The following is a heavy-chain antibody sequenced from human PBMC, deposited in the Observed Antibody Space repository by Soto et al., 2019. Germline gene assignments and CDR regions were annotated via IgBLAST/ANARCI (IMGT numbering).Heavy chain of an antibody. V-gene: IGHV3-11*01. CDR1: GLTFSYSY. CDR2: ISGSGAREI. D-gene: IGHD1-26*01. CDR3: ASNVGLNY. Sequence: QVQLVQSGGGLVKPGGSLRLSCTASGLTFSYSYMTWIRQAPGKGLEFVSYISGSGAREIRHGDSVMGRFTISRDKAKKSVFLQMDSLRPDDTAVYYCASNVGLNYWGQGTLVIVSS. J-gene: IGHJ4*02.